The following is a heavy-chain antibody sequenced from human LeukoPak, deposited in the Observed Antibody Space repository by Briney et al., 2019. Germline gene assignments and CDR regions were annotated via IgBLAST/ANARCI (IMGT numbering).Heavy chain of an antibody. J-gene: IGHJ4*02. CDR2: IYYSGST. D-gene: IGHD6-19*01. Sequence: SETLSLTCTVSGGSISSSSYYWGWIRQPPGKGLEWIGSIYYSGSTYYNPSLKSRVTISVDTSKNQFSLKLSSVTAADTAVYYCAREVSSGWYRVLGYWGQGTLVTVSS. CDR1: GGSISSSSYY. CDR3: AREVSSGWYRVLGY. V-gene: IGHV4-39*02.